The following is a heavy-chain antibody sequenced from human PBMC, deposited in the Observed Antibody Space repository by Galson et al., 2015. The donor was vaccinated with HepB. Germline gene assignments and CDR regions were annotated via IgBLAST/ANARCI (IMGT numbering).Heavy chain of an antibody. D-gene: IGHD6-19*01. J-gene: IGHJ5*02. CDR2: ISSSSSYI. V-gene: IGHV3-21*01. CDR1: GFTFSSYS. Sequence: ALRLSCAASGFTFSSYSMNWVRQAPGKGLEWVSSISSSSSYIYYADSVKGRFTISRDNAKNSLYLQMNSLRAEDTAVYYCARERGNEVSSGWYRLAWFDPWGQGTLVTVSS. CDR3: ARERGNEVSSGWYRLAWFDP.